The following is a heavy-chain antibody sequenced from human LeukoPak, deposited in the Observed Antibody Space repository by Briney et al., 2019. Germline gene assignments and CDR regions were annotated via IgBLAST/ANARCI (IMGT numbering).Heavy chain of an antibody. V-gene: IGHV1-2*02. CDR2: INPNNCDT. J-gene: IGHJ5*02. Sequence: ASEKLSCKASVYTFTGFSMHWVRHAPGQGLEWMAWINPNNCDTNYAQHFQGRVTMTRDTSISTAYMEMSGLRSDDTAVYYCARGNYGSGSYPLDLWGQGTLVTVSS. CDR3: ARGNYGSGSYPLDL. D-gene: IGHD3-10*01. CDR1: VYTFTGFS.